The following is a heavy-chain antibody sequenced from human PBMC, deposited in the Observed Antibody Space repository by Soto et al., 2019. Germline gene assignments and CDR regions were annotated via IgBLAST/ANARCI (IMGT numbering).Heavy chain of an antibody. Sequence: GGSLRLSCAASGFTFSSYAMHWVRQAPGKGLEWVAVISYDGSNKYYADSVKGRFTISGDNSKNTLYLQMNSLRAEDTAVYYCAREEGYSGYDYSWFDPWGQGTLVTVSS. V-gene: IGHV3-30-3*01. CDR2: ISYDGSNK. D-gene: IGHD5-12*01. CDR3: AREEGYSGYDYSWFDP. CDR1: GFTFSSYA. J-gene: IGHJ5*02.